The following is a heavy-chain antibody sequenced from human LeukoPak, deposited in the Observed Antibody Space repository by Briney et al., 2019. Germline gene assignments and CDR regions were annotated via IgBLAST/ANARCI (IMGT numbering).Heavy chain of an antibody. Sequence: SQTLSLTCTVSGGSISSGDYYWSWIRQPPGKGLEWIAYMYYSGSTYYNPSRKSRVTMSADTSKNQLSLKLSSVTAADTAVYYCARPYYYDSRIDPWGQGILVTVSS. CDR1: GGSISSGDYY. CDR2: MYYSGST. J-gene: IGHJ5*02. V-gene: IGHV4-30-4*01. D-gene: IGHD3-22*01. CDR3: ARPYYYDSRIDP.